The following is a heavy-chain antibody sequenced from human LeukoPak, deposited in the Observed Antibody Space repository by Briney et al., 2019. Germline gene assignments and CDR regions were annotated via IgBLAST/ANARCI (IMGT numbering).Heavy chain of an antibody. Sequence: PGGSLRLSCAASGFTFSSYAMHWVRQAPGKGLEWVAVISYDGSNKYYADSVKGRFTISRDNSKNTLYLQMNSLRAEDTAVYYCAYSSSWHSNWFDPWGQGTLVTVSS. CDR2: ISYDGSNK. J-gene: IGHJ5*02. V-gene: IGHV3-30-3*01. D-gene: IGHD6-13*01. CDR3: AYSSSWHSNWFDP. CDR1: GFTFSSYA.